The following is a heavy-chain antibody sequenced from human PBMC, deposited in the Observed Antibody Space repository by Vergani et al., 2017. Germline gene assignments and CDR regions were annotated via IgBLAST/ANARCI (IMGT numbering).Heavy chain of an antibody. Sequence: EVQLVESGGGLVKPGGSLRLSCAASGFTFSNAWMSWVRQAPGKGLEWVGRIKSKTDGGTTDYAAPVKGRFTISRDNSKNTLYLQMNSLRAEDTAVYYCAKVWSGYSSSWYASFYWYFDLWGRGTLVTVSS. CDR2: IKSKTDGGTT. CDR3: AKVWSGYSSSWYASFYWYFDL. V-gene: IGHV3-15*01. D-gene: IGHD6-13*01. CDR1: GFTFSNAW. J-gene: IGHJ2*01.